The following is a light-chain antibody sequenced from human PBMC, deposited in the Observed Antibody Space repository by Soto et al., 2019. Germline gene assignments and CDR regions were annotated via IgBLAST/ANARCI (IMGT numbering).Light chain of an antibody. CDR1: QSLVYRDGNTY. Sequence: DVVMTQSPLSLPVTLGQPASLSCRSSQSLVYRDGNTYLNWFQQRPGQSQWRLIYKVSNRDSGVPDRFSGSVSGTDFTLKISMVEAEYVGVYYCMQGTYWPLTFGGGTKVEIK. CDR3: MQGTYWPLT. V-gene: IGKV2-30*01. CDR2: KVS. J-gene: IGKJ4*01.